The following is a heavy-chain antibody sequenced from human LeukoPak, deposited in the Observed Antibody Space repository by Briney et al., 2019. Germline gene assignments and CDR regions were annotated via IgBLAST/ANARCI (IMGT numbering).Heavy chain of an antibody. CDR1: GGSVTSTNW. CDR3: AREGGLYRPLDY. V-gene: IGHV4-4*02. CDR2: VHLDGRT. Sequence: SETLSLTCGVSGGSVTSTNWWTWVRQPPGKGLEWIGEVHLDGRTNYNPSLKSRLTMSVDLSENHVSLKLTSVTAADTAVYYCAREGGLYRPLDYSGQGTLVTVSS. J-gene: IGHJ4*02.